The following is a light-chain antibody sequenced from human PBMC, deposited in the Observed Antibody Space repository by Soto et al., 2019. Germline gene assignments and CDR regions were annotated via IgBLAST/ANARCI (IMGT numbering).Light chain of an antibody. V-gene: IGKV1-33*01. Sequence: DIQMTQSPSTLSGSVGDRVTTTCPASQAITKYLNWYQQKPGKAPKLLIFDASNLETGVPSRFSGSGSGTDFTFSISSLQPEDIATYYCQQYDNLPITLGQGTRLEIK. CDR3: QQYDNLPIT. CDR2: DAS. J-gene: IGKJ5*01. CDR1: QAITKY.